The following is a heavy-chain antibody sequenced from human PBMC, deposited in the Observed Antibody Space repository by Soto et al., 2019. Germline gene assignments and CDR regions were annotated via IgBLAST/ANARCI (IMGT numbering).Heavy chain of an antibody. CDR3: GGDLALFHYYDGRRYGCDS. J-gene: IGHJ4*02. V-gene: IGHV5-10-1*01. D-gene: IGHD3-22*01. Sequence: SLRISCKASGYSFTSYCISWVRQMPGKGLEWMGRIDPSDSYTNYSPSFQGHVTISADKSISTAYLQWSSLKASDTAMYYCGGDLALFHYYDGRRYGCDSWCQGTPVTVSS. CDR1: GYSFTSYC. CDR2: IDPSDSYT.